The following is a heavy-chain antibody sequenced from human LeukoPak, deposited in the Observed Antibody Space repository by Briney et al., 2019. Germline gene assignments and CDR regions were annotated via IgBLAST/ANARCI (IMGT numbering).Heavy chain of an antibody. CDR2: INHSGST. J-gene: IGHJ4*02. Sequence: PSETLSLTCTVSGGSISSYYWSWIRQPPGKGLEWIGEINHSGSTNYNPSLKSRVTISVDTSKNQFSLKLSSVTAADTAVYYCARGLNGRNYYDSSGYYPAVTIDYWGQGTLVTVSS. V-gene: IGHV4-34*01. CDR3: ARGLNGRNYYDSSGYYPAVTIDY. D-gene: IGHD3-22*01. CDR1: GGSISSYY.